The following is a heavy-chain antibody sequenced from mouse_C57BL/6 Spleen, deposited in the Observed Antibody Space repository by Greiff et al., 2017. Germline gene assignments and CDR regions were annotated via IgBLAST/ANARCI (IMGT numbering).Heavy chain of an antibody. CDR3: ARGPHYYGSTLWYFDV. J-gene: IGHJ1*03. D-gene: IGHD1-1*01. Sequence: VQLQQSDAELVKPGASVKISCQVSGYTFTDHTIHWMKQRPEQGLEWIGYIYPRDGSTKYNEKFKGKATLTADKSSSTAYMQLNSLTSEDSAVYFCARGPHYYGSTLWYFDVWGTGTTVTVSS. CDR1: GYTFTDHT. CDR2: IYPRDGST. V-gene: IGHV1-78*01.